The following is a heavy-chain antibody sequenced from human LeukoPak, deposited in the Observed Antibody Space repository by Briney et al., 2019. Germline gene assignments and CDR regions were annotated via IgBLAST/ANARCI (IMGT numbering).Heavy chain of an antibody. CDR3: ARDFGYQNGMDV. Sequence: ASVKVSCKASGYTFTSYGISRVRQAPGQGLEWMGWINAYSSNTNYAQILQGRVTMTSDTSTSTAYMELRSLRSDDTAVYYCARDFGYQNGMDVWGQGTTVTVSS. D-gene: IGHD3-10*01. CDR1: GYTFTSYG. J-gene: IGHJ6*02. CDR2: INAYSSNT. V-gene: IGHV1-18*01.